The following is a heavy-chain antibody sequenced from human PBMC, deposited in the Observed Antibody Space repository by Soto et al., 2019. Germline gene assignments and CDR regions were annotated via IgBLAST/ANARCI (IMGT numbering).Heavy chain of an antibody. V-gene: IGHV3-23*01. CDR1: GFTFINYA. CDR3: ARKGLGSIIRPDWWYFDL. J-gene: IGHJ2*01. CDR2: ISGGGDRT. D-gene: IGHD3-16*01. Sequence: EVQLLESGGGLVQPGGSLRLSCVGSGFTFINYAMNWVRQTPGKGLEWVSGISGGGDRTFAADSVKGLFTISRDHSKYTVDSLMNSLGADAPSLYFGARKGLGSIIRPDWWYFDLWGRGTLVTGSS.